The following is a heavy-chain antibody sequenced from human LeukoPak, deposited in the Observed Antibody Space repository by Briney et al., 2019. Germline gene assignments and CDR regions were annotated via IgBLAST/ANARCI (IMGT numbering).Heavy chain of an antibody. CDR2: IYYSGST. CDR1: GGSISSSSYY. J-gene: IGHJ3*02. CDR3: ANMLIQSVAGNDAFDI. V-gene: IGHV4-39*07. D-gene: IGHD6-19*01. Sequence: SETLSLTCTVSGGSISSSSYYWGWIRQPPGKGLEWIGSIYYSGSTYYNPSLKSRVTISVDTSKNQFSLKLSSVTAADTAVYYCANMLIQSVAGNDAFDIWGQGTMVTVSS.